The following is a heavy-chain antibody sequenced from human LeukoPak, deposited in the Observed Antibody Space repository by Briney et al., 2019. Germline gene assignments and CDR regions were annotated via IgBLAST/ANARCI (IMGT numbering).Heavy chain of an antibody. CDR3: AKGRITMIVVVEFDY. CDR1: GFTFSSYA. J-gene: IGHJ4*02. D-gene: IGHD3-22*01. V-gene: IGHV3-23*01. CDR2: ISGRGGST. Sequence: TGGSLRLSCAASGFTFSSYAMSWVRQAPGKGLEWVSVISGRGGSTYYADSVNGRFTISRGNSKNTLYLQMNSLRAEDTAVYYCAKGRITMIVVVEFDYWGQGTLVTVSS.